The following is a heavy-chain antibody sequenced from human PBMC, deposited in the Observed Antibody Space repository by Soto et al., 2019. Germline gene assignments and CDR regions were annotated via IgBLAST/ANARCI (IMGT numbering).Heavy chain of an antibody. V-gene: IGHV3-23*01. J-gene: IGHJ5*02. CDR3: AKNSGWFNT. CDR2: IDGSGGTT. Sequence: LRLSCAASGFPFSSTDMTWVRQAPGKGLDWVSTIDGSGGTTYYADSVKGRFTISRDNSMNTVYLQMNSLRADDTALYYCAKNSGWFNTWGQGALVTVSS. D-gene: IGHD3-10*01. CDR1: GFPFSSTD.